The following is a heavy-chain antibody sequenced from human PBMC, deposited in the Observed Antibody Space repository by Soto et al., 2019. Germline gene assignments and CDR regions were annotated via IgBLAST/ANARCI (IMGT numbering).Heavy chain of an antibody. CDR1: GFTVSSNY. CDR3: ARGGDPYSSGWYGGFDP. D-gene: IGHD6-19*01. J-gene: IGHJ5*02. Sequence: GGSLRLSCAASGFTVSSNYMSWVRQAPGKGLEWVSVIYSGGSTYYADSVKGRFTISRDNSKNTLYLQMNSLRAEDTAVYYCARGGDPYSSGWYGGFDPWGQGTLVTVSS. CDR2: IYSGGST. V-gene: IGHV3-53*01.